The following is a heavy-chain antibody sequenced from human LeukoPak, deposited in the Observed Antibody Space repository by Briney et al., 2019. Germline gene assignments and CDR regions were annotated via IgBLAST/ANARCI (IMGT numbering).Heavy chain of an antibody. CDR3: ARELQGFWFDP. V-gene: IGHV4-30-2*01. CDR2: IYHSGST. CDR1: GGSISSGGYS. J-gene: IGHJ5*02. Sequence: PSQTLSLTCAVSGGSISSGGYSWSWLRQPPGKGLEWIGYIYHSGSTYYNPSLKSRVTISVGRSKNQFSLKLSSVTAADTAVYYCARELQGFWFDPWGQGTLVTVSS.